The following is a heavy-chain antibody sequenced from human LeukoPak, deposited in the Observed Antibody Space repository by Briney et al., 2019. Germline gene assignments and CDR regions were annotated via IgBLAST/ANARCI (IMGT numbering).Heavy chain of an antibody. V-gene: IGHV1-2*02. CDR1: GYTFTGYY. D-gene: IGHD3-3*01. Sequence: ASVKVSCKASGYTFTGYYMHWVRQAPGQGLEWMGWTNPNSGGTNYAQKFQGRVTMTRDTSISTAYMELSRLRSDDTAVYYCARALWYDFRSGPLDPWGQGTLVTVSS. CDR3: ARALWYDFRSGPLDP. J-gene: IGHJ5*02. CDR2: TNPNSGGT.